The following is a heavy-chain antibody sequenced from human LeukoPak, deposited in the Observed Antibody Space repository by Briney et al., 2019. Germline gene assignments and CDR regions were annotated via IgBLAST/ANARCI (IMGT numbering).Heavy chain of an antibody. J-gene: IGHJ3*02. D-gene: IGHD6-13*01. CDR1: GGSFSGYY. CDR3: ARGPGYGSSWYGLRDAFDI. CDR2: INHSGST. V-gene: IGHV4-34*01. Sequence: SETLSLTCAVYGGSFSGYYWSWIRQPPGKGLEWIGEINHSGSTNYNPSLKSRVTISVDTSKNQFSLKLSSVTAADTAVYYCARGPGYGSSWYGLRDAFDIWGQGTMVTVSS.